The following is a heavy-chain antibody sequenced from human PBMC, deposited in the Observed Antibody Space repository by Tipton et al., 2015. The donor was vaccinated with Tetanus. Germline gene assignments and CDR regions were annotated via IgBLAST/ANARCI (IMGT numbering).Heavy chain of an antibody. D-gene: IGHD4-17*01. CDR1: GFTFSDYA. Sequence: SLRLSCAASGFTFSDYAMHWVRQAPGKGLEWISYISTTSNTILYADSVKGRFTISRDNGKNLLYLQMSSLRREDTAVYYCASSTVTRWGPGTLVTVSS. V-gene: IGHV3-48*01. CDR2: ISTTSNTI. CDR3: ASSTVTR. J-gene: IGHJ4*02.